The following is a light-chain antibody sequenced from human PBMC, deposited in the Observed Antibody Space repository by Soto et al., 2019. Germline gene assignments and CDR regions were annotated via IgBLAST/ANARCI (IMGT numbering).Light chain of an antibody. CDR2: AAS. CDR1: ESVSTNY. Sequence: VVRAQSPATLSVSPGERATLSCRASESVSTNYLAWYQHRFGQAPRLLIYAASSRATGIPDRFSGSGSGTDFTLTISRLEPEDSAVYYCQQYDWAPRTFGQGTKVDIK. V-gene: IGKV3-20*01. J-gene: IGKJ1*01. CDR3: QQYDWAPRT.